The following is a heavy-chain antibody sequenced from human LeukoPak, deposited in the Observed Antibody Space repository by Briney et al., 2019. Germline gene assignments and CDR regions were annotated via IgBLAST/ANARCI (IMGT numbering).Heavy chain of an antibody. Sequence: SETLPLTCTVSGGSISSYYWSWIRQPAGKGLEWIGRIYTSGSTNYNPSLKSRVTMSVDTSKNQFSPKLSSVTAADTAVYYCARERITMVRGGRGEVLDYWGQGTLVTVSS. CDR3: ARERITMVRGGRGEVLDY. CDR1: GGSISSYY. CDR2: IYTSGST. V-gene: IGHV4-4*07. D-gene: IGHD3-10*01. J-gene: IGHJ4*02.